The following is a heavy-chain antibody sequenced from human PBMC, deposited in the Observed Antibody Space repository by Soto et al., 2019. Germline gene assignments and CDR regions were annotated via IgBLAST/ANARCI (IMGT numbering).Heavy chain of an antibody. D-gene: IGHD5-18*01. Sequence: LSLTCAVYGGSFSGYYWSWIRQPPGKGLEWIGEINHSGSTNYNPSLKSRVTISVDTSKNQFSLKLSSVTAADTAVYYCARGSRLWLDYWGQGTLVTVSS. V-gene: IGHV4-34*01. CDR3: ARGSRLWLDY. CDR1: GGSFSGYY. CDR2: INHSGST. J-gene: IGHJ4*02.